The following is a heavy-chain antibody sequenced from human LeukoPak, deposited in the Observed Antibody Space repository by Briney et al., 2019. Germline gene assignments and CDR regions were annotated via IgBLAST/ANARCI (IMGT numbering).Heavy chain of an antibody. Sequence: PSETLSLTCTVSGGSISSGGYYWSWIRQHPGKGLEWIGYIYYSGSTYYNPTLKSRVTISVDTSKNQFSLKPSSVTAADTAVYYCARVPRNYGDYFYYFDYWGQGTLVTVSS. J-gene: IGHJ4*02. CDR2: IYYSGST. V-gene: IGHV4-31*03. CDR1: GGSISSGGYY. CDR3: ARVPRNYGDYFYYFDY. D-gene: IGHD4-17*01.